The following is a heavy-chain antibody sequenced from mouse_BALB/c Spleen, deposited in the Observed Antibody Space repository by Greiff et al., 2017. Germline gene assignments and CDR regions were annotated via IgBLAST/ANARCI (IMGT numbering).Heavy chain of an antibody. CDR1: GFTFTDYY. V-gene: IGHV7-3*02. Sequence: EVKLVESGGGLVQPGGSLRLSCAPSGFTFTDYYMSWVRQPPGKALEWLGFIRNKANGYTTEYSASVKGRFTISRDNSQSILYLQMNTLRAEDSATYYCARDYYGYWYFDVWGAGTTVTVSS. CDR2: IRNKANGYTT. D-gene: IGHD1-1*01. J-gene: IGHJ1*01. CDR3: ARDYYGYWYFDV.